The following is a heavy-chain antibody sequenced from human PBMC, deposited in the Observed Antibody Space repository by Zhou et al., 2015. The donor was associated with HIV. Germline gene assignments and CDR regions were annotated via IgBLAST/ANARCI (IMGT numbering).Heavy chain of an antibody. CDR2: IIPVLGTT. J-gene: IGHJ4*02. Sequence: QVQLVQSGAEVKKPGASVKVSCKASGYIFTDHGISWVRQAPGQGLEWMGGIIPVLGTTHYAQRFQGRVSITADESTSTAYMELSSLRSEDTAVYYCARVSSGSYYNGPAWGDFDYWGQGTLVTVSS. D-gene: IGHD3-10*01. CDR3: ARVSSGSYYNGPAWGDFDY. CDR1: GYIFTDHG. V-gene: IGHV1-69*13.